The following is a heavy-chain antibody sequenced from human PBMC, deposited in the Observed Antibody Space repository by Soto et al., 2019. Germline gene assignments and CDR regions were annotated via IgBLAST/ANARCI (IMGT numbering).Heavy chain of an antibody. CDR3: ARSSGAVAGTRGYYYYGMDV. CDR1: GFTFSSYG. J-gene: IGHJ6*02. D-gene: IGHD6-19*01. V-gene: IGHV3-33*01. Sequence: GGSLRLSCAASGFTFSSYGMHWVRQAPGKGLERVAVIWYDGSNKYYADSVKGRFTISRDNSKNTLYLQMNSLRAEDTAVFYCARSSGAVAGTRGYYYYGMDVWGQGT. CDR2: IWYDGSNK.